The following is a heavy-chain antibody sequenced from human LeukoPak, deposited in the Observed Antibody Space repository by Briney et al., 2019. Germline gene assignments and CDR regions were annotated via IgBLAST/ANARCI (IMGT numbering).Heavy chain of an antibody. D-gene: IGHD3-10*01. CDR2: INPNSGGT. CDR3: ARGSPPLLLWFGELFNY. V-gene: IGHV1-2*02. Sequence: ASVKVSCKASGYTFTRYYMHWVRQAPGQGLEWMGWINPNSGGTNYAQKFQGRVTMTRDTSISTAYMELSRLRSDDTAVYYCARGSPPLLLWFGELFNYWGQGTLVTVSS. CDR1: GYTFTRYY. J-gene: IGHJ4*02.